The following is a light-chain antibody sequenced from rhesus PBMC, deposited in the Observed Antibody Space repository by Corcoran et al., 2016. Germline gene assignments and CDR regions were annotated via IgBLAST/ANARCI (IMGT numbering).Light chain of an antibody. J-gene: IGKJ3*01. CDR1: QSVSSY. CDR2: GAS. Sequence: EIVMTQSPATLSLSPGETATISCRTSQSVSSYLAWYQQQPGKAPRLLMYGASNRATGIPDRFSGMGSGTDFTLTISSLEPEDFAVYYCQETSNLSTFGPGTKLDIK. CDR3: QETSNLST. V-gene: IGKV3-31*02.